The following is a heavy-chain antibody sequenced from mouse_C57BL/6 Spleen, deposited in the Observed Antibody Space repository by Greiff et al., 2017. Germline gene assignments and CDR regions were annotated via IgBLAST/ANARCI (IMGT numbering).Heavy chain of an antibody. J-gene: IGHJ2*01. Sequence: VQLQQSGPELVKPGASVKISCKASGSAFSSSWMNWVKQRPGKGLEWIGRIYPGDGDTNYNGKFKGKATLTADKSSSTAYMQRSSLTSEDSAVYFCARYYYGLFDYWGQGTTLTVSS. CDR3: ARYYYGLFDY. CDR1: GSAFSSSW. D-gene: IGHD1-1*01. V-gene: IGHV1-82*01. CDR2: IYPGDGDT.